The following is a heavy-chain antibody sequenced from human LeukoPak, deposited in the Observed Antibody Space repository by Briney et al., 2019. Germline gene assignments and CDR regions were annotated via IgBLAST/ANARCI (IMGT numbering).Heavy chain of an antibody. CDR2: IIPIFGTA. D-gene: IGHD2-2*01. V-gene: IGHV1-69*01. CDR1: GGTFSSYA. J-gene: IGHJ3*02. Sequence: SVKVSCKASGGTFSSYAISWVRQAPGQGLEWMGGIIPIFGTANYAQKFQGRVTITADESTSTAYMELSSLGSEDTAVYYCARGDIVVVPAAIMSRAFDIWGQGTMVTVSS. CDR3: ARGDIVVVPAAIMSRAFDI.